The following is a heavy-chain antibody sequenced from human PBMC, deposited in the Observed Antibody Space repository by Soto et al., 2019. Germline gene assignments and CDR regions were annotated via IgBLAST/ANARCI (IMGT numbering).Heavy chain of an antibody. Sequence: QVQLQQWGAGLLKSSETLSLTCAVYGGSFSGYYWSWIRQPPGKGLEWIGEINHSGSTNYNPSLKSRVTISVDTSKNQFSLKLSSVTAADTAVYYCARVLTEAVAGGGVLGYWGQGTLVTVSS. CDR3: ARVLTEAVAGGGVLGY. J-gene: IGHJ4*02. CDR2: INHSGST. CDR1: GGSFSGYY. V-gene: IGHV4-34*01. D-gene: IGHD6-19*01.